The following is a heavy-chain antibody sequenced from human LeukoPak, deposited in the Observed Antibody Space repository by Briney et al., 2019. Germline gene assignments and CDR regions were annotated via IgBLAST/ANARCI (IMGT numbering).Heavy chain of an antibody. D-gene: IGHD3-10*01. CDR3: ARTEHYDSGSYLTY. Sequence: SETLSLTCTVSGGSISSYYWSWIRQPPGKGLEWIGYIYYSGSTNYNPSLKSRVTISVDTSKNQFSLKLSSVTAADTAVYYCARTEHYDSGSYLTYWGQGTLVTVSS. CDR1: GGSISSYY. CDR2: IYYSGST. J-gene: IGHJ4*02. V-gene: IGHV4-59*01.